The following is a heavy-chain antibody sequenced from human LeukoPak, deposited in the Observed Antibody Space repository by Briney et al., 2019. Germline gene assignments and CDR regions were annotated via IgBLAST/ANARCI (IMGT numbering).Heavy chain of an antibody. D-gene: IGHD3-22*01. CDR1: GFTFSSYA. V-gene: IGHV3-53*01. Sequence: GGSLRLSCAASGFTFSSYAMSWVRQAPGKGLEWVSVIYSGGSTYYADSVKGRFTISRDNSKNTLYLQMNSLRAEDTAVYYCARDYYDSSGYRVGAFDIWGQGTMVTVSS. J-gene: IGHJ3*02. CDR2: IYSGGST. CDR3: ARDYYDSSGYRVGAFDI.